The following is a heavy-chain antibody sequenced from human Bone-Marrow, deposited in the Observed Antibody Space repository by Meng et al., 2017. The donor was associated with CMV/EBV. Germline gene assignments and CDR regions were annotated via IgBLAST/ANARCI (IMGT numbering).Heavy chain of an antibody. V-gene: IGHV4-59*01. CDR3: ARVRSSGWHFDY. D-gene: IGHD6-19*01. J-gene: IGHJ4*02. CDR1: GGSISSYY. Sequence: GSLRLSCTVSGGSISSYYWSWIRQPPGKGLEWIGYIYYSGSTNYNPSLKSRVTISVDTSKNQFSLKLSSVTAADTAVYYCARVRSSGWHFDYWGQGTLVTVSS. CDR2: IYYSGST.